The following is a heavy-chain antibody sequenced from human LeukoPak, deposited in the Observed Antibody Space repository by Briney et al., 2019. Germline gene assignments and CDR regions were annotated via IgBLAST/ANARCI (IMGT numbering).Heavy chain of an antibody. CDR2: IIPIFGTA. CDR1: GGTFSSYA. Sequence: SVKVSFKASGGTFSSYAISWVRQAPGQGLEWMGGIIPIFGTANYAQKFQGRVTITADESTSTAYMELSSLRSEDTAVYYCARSLPTYGSGSYAFDIWGQGTMVTVSS. V-gene: IGHV1-69*13. D-gene: IGHD3-10*01. J-gene: IGHJ3*02. CDR3: ARSLPTYGSGSYAFDI.